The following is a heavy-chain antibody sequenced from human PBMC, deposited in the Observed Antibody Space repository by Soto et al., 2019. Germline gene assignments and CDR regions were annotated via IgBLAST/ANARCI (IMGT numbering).Heavy chain of an antibody. CDR1: GFSFVSYW. D-gene: IGHD3-10*01. CDR2: INPDGNER. V-gene: IGHV3-7*04. Sequence: EVQLVESGGGLVQPGESLTLSCAASGFSFVSYWMSWVRQAPGYGLEWVANINPDGNERYYVDSVKGRFTISRYGNSLFLEMNSLRVEDTAVYFCARGTGTPYFDYRGQGTLVTVSS. CDR3: ARGTGTPYFDY. J-gene: IGHJ4*02.